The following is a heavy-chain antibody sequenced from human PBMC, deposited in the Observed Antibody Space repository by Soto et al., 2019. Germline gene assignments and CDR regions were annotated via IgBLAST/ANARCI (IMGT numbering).Heavy chain of an antibody. CDR3: ARHGSAVVGYFHY. CDR2: IYYSGST. J-gene: IGHJ4*02. V-gene: IGHV4-59*08. CDR1: GGSMSNYY. D-gene: IGHD1-26*01. Sequence: QVQLQESGPGLVEPSETLSLTCTVYGGSMSNYYWSWIRQTPGKGLEWIGFIYYSGSTTYNPSLKNRLTMSIDTSKNQFYLKLISVTAADTAIYYCARHGSAVVGYFHYWGQGTLVTVSS.